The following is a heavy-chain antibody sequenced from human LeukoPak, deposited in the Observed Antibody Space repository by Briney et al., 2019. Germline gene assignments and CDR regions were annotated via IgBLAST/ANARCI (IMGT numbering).Heavy chain of an antibody. D-gene: IGHD3-10*01. Sequence: GGSLRLSCAASGFTVSSNYMSWVRQAPGKGLEWVAGISYDGNNKYYAESVKGRFTISRDNSKNTLYLQMNSLRDEDTAVYYCAKDWVVRGVISYWGQGTLVTVSS. CDR2: ISYDGNNK. CDR3: AKDWVVRGVISY. V-gene: IGHV3-30*18. J-gene: IGHJ4*02. CDR1: GFTVSSNY.